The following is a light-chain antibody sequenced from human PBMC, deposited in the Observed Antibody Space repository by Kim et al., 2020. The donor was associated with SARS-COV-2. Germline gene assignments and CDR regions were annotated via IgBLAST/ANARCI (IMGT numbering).Light chain of an antibody. Sequence: QSALTQPASVSGSPGQSITISCTGTSSDVGGYKYVSWYQQHLGEAPKLLIYEVSNRPSGVSNRFSASKSGNTTSLTISGLQTEDEADYYCSSFTGNSTLVFGTGTKVTVL. CDR1: SSDVGGYKY. J-gene: IGLJ1*01. V-gene: IGLV2-14*01. CDR2: EVS. CDR3: SSFTGNSTLV.